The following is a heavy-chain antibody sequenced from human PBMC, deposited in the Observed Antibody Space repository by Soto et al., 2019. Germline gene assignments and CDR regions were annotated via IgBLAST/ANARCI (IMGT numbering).Heavy chain of an antibody. J-gene: IGHJ4*02. CDR3: AKDQGRSRNEWELRPNFDY. D-gene: IGHD1-26*01. CDR2: ISYDGSNK. CDR1: GFTFSSYG. V-gene: IGHV3-30*18. Sequence: QVQLVESGGGVVQPGRSLRLSCAASGFTFSSYGMHWVRQAPGKGLEWVAVISYDGSNKYYADSVKGRFTISRDNSKNTLYLQMNSLRAEDTAVYYCAKDQGRSRNEWELRPNFDYWGQGTLVTVSS.